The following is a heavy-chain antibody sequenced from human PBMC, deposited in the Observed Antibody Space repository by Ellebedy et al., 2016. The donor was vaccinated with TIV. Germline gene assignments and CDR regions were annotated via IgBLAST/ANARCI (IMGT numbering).Heavy chain of an antibody. Sequence: AASVKVSCKASGYTFTNYGVSWLRQAPGQGLEWMGWISGYNGNTYYVQKFQGRVTMTTDTSTSTAYMELRSLRSDDTAVYFCARFGPRIRSDWGGGYNWLDPWGQGTLVTVSS. CDR3: ARFGPRIRSDWGGGYNWLDP. J-gene: IGHJ5*02. CDR2: ISGYNGNT. CDR1: GYTFTNYG. D-gene: IGHD3/OR15-3a*01. V-gene: IGHV1-18*04.